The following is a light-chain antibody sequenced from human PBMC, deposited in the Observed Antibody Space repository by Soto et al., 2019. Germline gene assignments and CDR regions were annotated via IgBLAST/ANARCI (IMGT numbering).Light chain of an antibody. Sequence: QSVLTQPASVSGSPGQSITISCTGTSSDIDTYNYVSWYQQHPGKAPKLIIYEVTNRPSGVSNRFSGSKSGDTASLTISGLRAEDEADYYCSSYTSSTDYVFGTGTKVT. CDR3: SSYTSSTDYV. J-gene: IGLJ1*01. CDR1: SSDIDTYNY. CDR2: EVT. V-gene: IGLV2-14*01.